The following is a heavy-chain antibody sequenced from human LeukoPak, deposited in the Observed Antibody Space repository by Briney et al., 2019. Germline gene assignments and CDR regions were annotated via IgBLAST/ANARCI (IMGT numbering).Heavy chain of an antibody. Sequence: SVKVSCKASGGTFSSYAISWVRQAPGQGLEWMGGIIPIFGTANYAQKFQGRVTITADESTSTAYMELSSLRSEDMAVYYCARGRYYYDSRGYYRREEPFGYWGQGTLVTVSS. CDR1: GGTFSSYA. D-gene: IGHD3-22*01. V-gene: IGHV1-69*13. CDR2: IIPIFGTA. J-gene: IGHJ4*02. CDR3: ARGRYYYDSRGYYRREEPFGY.